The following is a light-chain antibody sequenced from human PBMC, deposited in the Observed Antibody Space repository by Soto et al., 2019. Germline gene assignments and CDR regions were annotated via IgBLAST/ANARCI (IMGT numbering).Light chain of an antibody. CDR1: QSISTW. V-gene: IGKV1-5*03. J-gene: IGKJ1*01. CDR3: QQYNSYWT. Sequence: DIKMTQSPSTLSASVGDRVTITCRASQSISTWLAWYPQKAGKAPKLLIYKASILESGVPSRFSGSGSGTEVTLTISSLQPDDFATYYCQQYNSYWTFGQGTKVEIK. CDR2: KAS.